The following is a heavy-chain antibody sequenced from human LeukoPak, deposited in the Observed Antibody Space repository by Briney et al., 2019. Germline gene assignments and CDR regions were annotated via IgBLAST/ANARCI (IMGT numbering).Heavy chain of an antibody. J-gene: IGHJ4*02. Sequence: PGGSLRLSCAASGFTVSSNYMSWVRQAPGKGLEWVSYITSSSGTKHYADSVKGRFAISRDNADNSLFLQMNSLRAEDTAVYYCAISTTVVTPFDYWGRGTLVTVSS. CDR2: ITSSSGTK. D-gene: IGHD4-23*01. CDR3: AISTTVVTPFDY. V-gene: IGHV3-48*04. CDR1: GFTVSSNY.